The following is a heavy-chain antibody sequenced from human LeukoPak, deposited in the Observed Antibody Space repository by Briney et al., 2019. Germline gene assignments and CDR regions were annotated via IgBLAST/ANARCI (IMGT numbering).Heavy chain of an antibody. Sequence: SETLSLTCAVYGGSFSGYYWSWIRQPPGKGLEWIGEINHSGSTNYNPSLKSRVTISVDTSKNQFSQKLSSVTAADTAVYYCARGRGKRGYYSRAYGMDVWGQGTTVTVSS. CDR1: GGSFSGYY. CDR3: ARGRGKRGYYSRAYGMDV. V-gene: IGHV4-34*01. J-gene: IGHJ6*02. D-gene: IGHD3-22*01. CDR2: INHSGST.